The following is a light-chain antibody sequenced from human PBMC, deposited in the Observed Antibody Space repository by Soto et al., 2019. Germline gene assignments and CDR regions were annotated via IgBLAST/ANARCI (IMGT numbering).Light chain of an antibody. Sequence: EIVLTQSPATLSLSPGERATLSCRASQSIGDFLAWYQQKPGQAPRLLIYDKSNRATGIPARFSGSGSGTDFTLTISSREPEDSAVYYCQQRSDWPTFGQGTKLAIK. CDR2: DKS. CDR3: QQRSDWPT. V-gene: IGKV3-11*01. CDR1: QSIGDF. J-gene: IGKJ2*01.